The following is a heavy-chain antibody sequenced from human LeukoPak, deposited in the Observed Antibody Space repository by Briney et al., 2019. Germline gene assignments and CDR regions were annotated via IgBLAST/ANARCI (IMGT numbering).Heavy chain of an antibody. CDR1: GFTVSSNY. V-gene: IGHV3-53*01. Sequence: GGSLRLSCAASGFTVSSNYMSWVRQAPGKGLEWVSVIYSDGSTYYADSVKGRFTISRDNAKNSLYLQMNSLRAEDTAVYYCARDFWRYDFWSGRNENWFDPWGQGTLVTVSS. CDR3: ARDFWRYDFWSGRNENWFDP. CDR2: IYSDGST. J-gene: IGHJ5*02. D-gene: IGHD3-3*01.